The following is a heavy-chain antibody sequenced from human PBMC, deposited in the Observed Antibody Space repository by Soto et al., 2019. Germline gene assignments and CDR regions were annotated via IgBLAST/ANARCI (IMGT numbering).Heavy chain of an antibody. Sequence: HPGGSLRLSXAASGFTFSSYEMNWVRQAPGKGLEWVSYITISGSTMFYADSVKGRFTISRDNAKNSLYLQMNSLRAEDTAVYYCVRGYYESSGYIAPFGYWGQGTPVTVSS. J-gene: IGHJ4*02. V-gene: IGHV3-48*03. D-gene: IGHD3-22*01. CDR1: GFTFSSYE. CDR2: ITISGSTM. CDR3: VRGYYESSGYIAPFGY.